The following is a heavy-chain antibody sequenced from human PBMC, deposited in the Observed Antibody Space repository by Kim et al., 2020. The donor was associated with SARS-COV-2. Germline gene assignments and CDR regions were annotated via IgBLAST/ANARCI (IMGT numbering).Heavy chain of an antibody. Sequence: SVKVSCKASGGTFSSYAISWVRQAPGQGLEWMGGIIPIFGTANYAQKFQGRVTITADESTSTAYVELSSLRSEDTAVYYCGVFVATTTFPPGNDAFDIWGQGTMVTVSS. D-gene: IGHD5-12*01. CDR1: GGTFSSYA. CDR2: IIPIFGTA. J-gene: IGHJ3*02. CDR3: GVFVATTTFPPGNDAFDI. V-gene: IGHV1-69*13.